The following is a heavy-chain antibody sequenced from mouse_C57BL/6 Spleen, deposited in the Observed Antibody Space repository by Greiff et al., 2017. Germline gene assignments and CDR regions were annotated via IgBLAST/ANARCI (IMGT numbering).Heavy chain of an antibody. Sequence: VQLQQSGAELVKPGASVKISCKTSGYAFSSYWLNWVKQRPGKGLVWIGQIYPGDGNTSYNGKFKDKATLTADKSSSTAYMQRSSLTSEDSAVYFCARDYGYFDYWGQGTTLTVSS. CDR2: IYPGDGNT. V-gene: IGHV1-80*01. D-gene: IGHD1-1*01. CDR1: GYAFSSYW. CDR3: ARDYGYFDY. J-gene: IGHJ2*01.